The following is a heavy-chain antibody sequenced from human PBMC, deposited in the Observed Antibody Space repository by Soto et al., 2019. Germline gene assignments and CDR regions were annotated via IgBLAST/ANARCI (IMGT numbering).Heavy chain of an antibody. Sequence: GGSLRLSCAASGINFISYAMSWVRQAPWKGLEWVSAISGSGGSTYYADSVKGRFTISRDNAKNTLYLQMSSLRAEDTAVYFCARLYYDSSGGHFDYWGQGALVTVSS. CDR3: ARLYYDSSGGHFDY. V-gene: IGHV3-23*01. CDR2: ISGSGGST. J-gene: IGHJ4*02. D-gene: IGHD3-22*01. CDR1: GINFISYA.